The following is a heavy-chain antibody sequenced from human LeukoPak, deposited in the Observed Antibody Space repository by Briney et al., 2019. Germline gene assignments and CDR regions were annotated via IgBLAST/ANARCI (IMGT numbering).Heavy chain of an antibody. D-gene: IGHD3-22*01. Sequence: SETLSLTCTVSGDFITAYYWSWIRQPPGKGLEWIGYVYYTGSTEYNPSLRSRVTISVDPSKNQFSLNLSSVTAADTAVYYCAPPPYYYEANGYSVAWGQGTLVTVSS. CDR1: GDFITAYY. CDR2: VYYTGST. CDR3: APPPYYYEANGYSVA. V-gene: IGHV4-59*12. J-gene: IGHJ5*02.